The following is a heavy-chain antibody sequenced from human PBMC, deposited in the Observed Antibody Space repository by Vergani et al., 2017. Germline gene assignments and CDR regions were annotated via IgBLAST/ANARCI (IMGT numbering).Heavy chain of an antibody. J-gene: IGHJ4*02. CDR2: INPNSGST. D-gene: IGHD6-19*01. Sequence: QVQLVQSGAEVKKPGASVKVSCKASGYTFTGYYMHWVRQAPGQGLEWMGWINPNSGSTDYAQKFQGRVTMTRDTSISTAYMELSRLGSDDTAVYYCTRAAVAGTMEYWGQGTLVTVSS. CDR3: TRAAVAGTMEY. CDR1: GYTFTGYY. V-gene: IGHV1-2*02.